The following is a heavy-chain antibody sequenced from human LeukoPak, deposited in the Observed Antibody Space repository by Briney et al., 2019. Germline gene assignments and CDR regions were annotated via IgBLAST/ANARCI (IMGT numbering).Heavy chain of an antibody. CDR3: AKDYVDTAMGPFDY. CDR1: GFTFSSYG. V-gene: IGHV3-30*18. Sequence: GRSLRLSCAASGFTFSSYGMHWVRQAPGKGLEWVAVISYDGSNKYYADSVKGRFTISRDNSKNTLYLQMNSLRAEDTAVYYCAKDYVDTAMGPFDYWGQGTLVTVSS. CDR2: ISYDGSNK. D-gene: IGHD5-18*01. J-gene: IGHJ4*02.